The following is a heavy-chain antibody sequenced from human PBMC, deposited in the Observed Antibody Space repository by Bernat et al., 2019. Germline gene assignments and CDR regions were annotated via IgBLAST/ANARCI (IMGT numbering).Heavy chain of an antibody. CDR2: IYVAGIT. V-gene: IGHV3-53*01. Sequence: EVQLVESGGGLIQPGGSLRLSCAASGFTVSTNYMSWVRQAPGKGLQWVSVIYVAGITKYEDSVKGRFTISRDDSKNTLYLQMNSLRAEDTAVYYCATRMTTVTTWKYFDLWGRGTLVTVSS. CDR1: GFTVSTNY. D-gene: IGHD4-17*01. J-gene: IGHJ2*01. CDR3: ATRMTTVTTWKYFDL.